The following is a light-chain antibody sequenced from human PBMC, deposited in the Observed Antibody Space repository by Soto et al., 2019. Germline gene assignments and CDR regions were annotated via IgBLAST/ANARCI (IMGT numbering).Light chain of an antibody. V-gene: IGKV1-5*01. Sequence: DIQMTQSPSTLSASVGDRVTITCRASQSISNWLAWYQQKPGKAPKLLNYDASSLESGVPSRFSGSGSGTEFTLTISSLQPDDFATYYCQQYNSYSPKTFGQGTKV. CDR1: QSISNW. CDR2: DAS. J-gene: IGKJ1*01. CDR3: QQYNSYSPKT.